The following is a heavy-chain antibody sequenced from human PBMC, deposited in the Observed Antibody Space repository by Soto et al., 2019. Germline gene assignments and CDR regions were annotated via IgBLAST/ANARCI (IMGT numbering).Heavy chain of an antibody. CDR1: GGSISSGGYY. V-gene: IGHV4-31*03. Sequence: QVQLQESGPGLVKPSQTLSLTCTVSGGSISSGGYYWSWIRQHPGKGLEWIGYIYYSGSTYYNPCLKSRVTISVDTSKNQFSLKLSSVTAADTAVYFCARGGGGSYYGHLHKAPHNWFDPWGQGTLVTVSS. CDR3: ARGGGGSYYGHLHKAPHNWFDP. CDR2: IYYSGST. D-gene: IGHD1-26*01. J-gene: IGHJ5*02.